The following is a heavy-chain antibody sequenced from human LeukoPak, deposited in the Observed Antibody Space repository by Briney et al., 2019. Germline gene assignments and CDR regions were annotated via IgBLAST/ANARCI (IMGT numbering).Heavy chain of an antibody. J-gene: IGHJ4*02. Sequence: PSETLSLTCAAYGGSFSGYYWSWIRQPPGKGLEWIGEINHSGSTNYNPSLKSRVTISVDTSKNQFSLKLSSVTAADTAVYYCARLPITIFGVVYQNYFDYWGQGTLVTVSS. V-gene: IGHV4-34*01. D-gene: IGHD3-3*01. CDR1: GGSFSGYY. CDR2: INHSGST. CDR3: ARLPITIFGVVYQNYFDY.